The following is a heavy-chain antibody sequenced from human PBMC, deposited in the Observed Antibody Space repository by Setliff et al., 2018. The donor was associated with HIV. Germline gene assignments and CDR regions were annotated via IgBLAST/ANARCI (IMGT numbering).Heavy chain of an antibody. CDR1: GFTFSTYA. D-gene: IGHD4-17*01. CDR2: VGAVGGPT. J-gene: IGHJ3*02. Sequence: PGGSLRLSCAASGFTFSTYAMGWVRQAPGKGLEWVSTVGAVGGPTHYAESVKGRFTISKDNSKHTLYLQMSSLRDEDTAVYYCAKVFAYGIDGFDILGKGTLVTVAS. CDR3: AKVFAYGIDGFDI. V-gene: IGHV3-23*01.